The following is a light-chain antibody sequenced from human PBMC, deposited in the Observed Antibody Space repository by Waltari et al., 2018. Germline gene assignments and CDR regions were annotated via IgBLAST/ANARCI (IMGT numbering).Light chain of an antibody. CDR2: EVS. CDR1: DSDVGAYDF. CDR3: CSYAGGGTYV. Sequence: QSALTQPASVSGSPGQSITISCSGTDSDVGAYDFVSWYQQPPGKAPHLIIYEVSNRPSGMSKRFSASKSGNTASLTISGLQAEDEADYYCCSYAGGGTYVFGRGTKVTVL. J-gene: IGLJ1*01. V-gene: IGLV2-23*02.